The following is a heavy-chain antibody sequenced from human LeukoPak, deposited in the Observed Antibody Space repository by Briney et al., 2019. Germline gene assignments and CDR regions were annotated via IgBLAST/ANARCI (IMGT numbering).Heavy chain of an antibody. D-gene: IGHD3-10*01. Sequence: PGGSLRLSCAASGFTFSSYSMNWVRQAPGKGLEWVSYISSSSSTIYYADSVKGRFTISRDNAKNSLYLQMNSLRAEDTAVYYCARDLTDGSGSYYNSVYVPFDYWGQGTLVTVSS. J-gene: IGHJ4*02. V-gene: IGHV3-48*01. CDR2: ISSSSSTI. CDR1: GFTFSSYS. CDR3: ARDLTDGSGSYYNSVYVPFDY.